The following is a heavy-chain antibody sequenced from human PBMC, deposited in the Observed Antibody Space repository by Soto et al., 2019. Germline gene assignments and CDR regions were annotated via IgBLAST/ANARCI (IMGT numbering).Heavy chain of an antibody. V-gene: IGHV6-1*01. D-gene: IGHD2-21*01. J-gene: IGHJ6*02. CDR1: GDSVSNTNAA. CDR2: TSYRPQWFY. Sequence: PSQTLSLTCAISGDSVSNTNAAWNWIRQSPTRGLEWLGRTSYRPQWFYDYGVSVKGRITIIPDTSRNQISLHLNSVTPEDTAVYFCARGERSCGLNKPIPYVMDVWGQGTPVTVSS. CDR3: ARGERSCGLNKPIPYVMDV.